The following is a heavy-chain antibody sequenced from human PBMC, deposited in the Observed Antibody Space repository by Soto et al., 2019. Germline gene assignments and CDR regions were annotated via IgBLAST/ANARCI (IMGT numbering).Heavy chain of an antibody. V-gene: IGHV4-30-4*01. CDR1: GVSISGGSYY. Sequence: QVHLQESGLGLVKPSETLSLTCAVSGVSISGGSYYWSWGRQSPGKGLEWIGYIFHSGSTFYNPSLGRRVTISVETSNNQFSLRLSSVTAADTAVYYCAREIIPLTTDWYFDLWGRGTLVTFSS. CDR3: AREIIPLTTDWYFDL. J-gene: IGHJ2*01. D-gene: IGHD4-17*01. CDR2: IFHSGST.